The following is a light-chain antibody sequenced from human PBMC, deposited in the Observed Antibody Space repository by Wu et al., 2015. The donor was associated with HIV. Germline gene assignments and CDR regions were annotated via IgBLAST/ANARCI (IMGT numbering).Light chain of an antibody. CDR1: ECQQQV. V-gene: IGKV3-20*01. Sequence: NVLTQSPGTLVFVSRGKSHPLLQGQSECQQQVLSLVPADSWPDSQALIYGASSRATGIPDRFSGSGSGSDFTLTISRLESGDFAVYFCQQYGTSPFTFGPGTKVEI. J-gene: IGKJ3*01. CDR3: QQYGTSPFT. CDR2: GAS.